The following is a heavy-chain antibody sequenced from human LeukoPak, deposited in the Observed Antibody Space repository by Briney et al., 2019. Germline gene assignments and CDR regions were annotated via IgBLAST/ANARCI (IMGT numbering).Heavy chain of an antibody. CDR3: VREPNRQHAVVRVGLGFDP. V-gene: IGHV1-24*01. D-gene: IGHD4-23*01. CDR2: FDPEDGET. J-gene: IGHJ5*02. Sequence: ASVKVSCKVSGYTLTELSMHWVRQAPGKGLEWMGGFDPEDGETIYEQKFQGRVTMTEDTSTDTAYMELSSLRSDDTAVYYCVREPNRQHAVVRVGLGFDPWGQGTLVTVSS. CDR1: GYTLTELS.